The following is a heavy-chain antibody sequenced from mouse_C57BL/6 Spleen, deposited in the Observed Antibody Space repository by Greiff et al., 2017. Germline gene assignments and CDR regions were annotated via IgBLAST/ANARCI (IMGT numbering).Heavy chain of an antibody. J-gene: IGHJ3*01. Sequence: EVKLVESGPGLVKPSQSLSLTCSVTGYSITSGYYWNWIRQFPGNKLEWMGYISYDGSNNYNPSLKNRISITRDTSKNQFFLKLNSVTTEDTATYYCARDRGTTAPFAYWGQGTLVTVSA. CDR1: GYSITSGYY. CDR2: ISYDGSN. V-gene: IGHV3-6*01. D-gene: IGHD1-2*01. CDR3: ARDRGTTAPFAY.